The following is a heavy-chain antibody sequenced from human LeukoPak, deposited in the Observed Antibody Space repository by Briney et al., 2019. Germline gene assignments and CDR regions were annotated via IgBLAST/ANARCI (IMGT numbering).Heavy chain of an antibody. Sequence: QAGRSLRLSCAASGFTFSSYAMSWVRQAPGKGLEGGSAISGSGGSTYYADSVKGRFTIPRDNSKNTLYLQMNSLRAEDTAVYYCAKDYGYYDSSGYSYYFDYWGQGTLVTVSS. CDR3: AKDYGYYDSSGYSYYFDY. CDR1: GFTFSSYA. CDR2: ISGSGGST. J-gene: IGHJ4*02. D-gene: IGHD3-22*01. V-gene: IGHV3-23*01.